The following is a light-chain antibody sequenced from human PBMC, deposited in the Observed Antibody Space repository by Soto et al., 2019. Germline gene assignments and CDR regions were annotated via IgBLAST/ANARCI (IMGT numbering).Light chain of an antibody. CDR2: SAS. CDR1: QSISSY. V-gene: IGKV1-39*01. Sequence: DIQMTQSPSSLSASVGDRVTITCRASQSISSYLHWYQQKPGKAPKLLIYSASNLQSGVPSRFSGSGSGTDFTPTISSMQPEDFATYYCQQSYSTPPYTFGQGTKLEIK. CDR3: QQSYSTPPYT. J-gene: IGKJ2*01.